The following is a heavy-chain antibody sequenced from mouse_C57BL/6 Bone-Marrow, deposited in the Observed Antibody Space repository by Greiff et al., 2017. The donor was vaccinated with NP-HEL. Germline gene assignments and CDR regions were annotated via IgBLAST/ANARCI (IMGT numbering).Heavy chain of an antibody. V-gene: IGHV1-64*01. J-gene: IGHJ3*01. CDR2: IHPNSGST. CDR1: GYTFTSYW. CDR3: YYYGSRWFAY. Sequence: QVQLQQPGPELVKPGASVKLSCKASGYTFTSYWMHWVKQRHGQGLEWIGMIHPNSGSTNYNEKFKSKATLTVDKSSSTAYMQLRSLTSEDSAVYYGYYYGSRWFAYWGQGTLVTVSA. D-gene: IGHD1-1*01.